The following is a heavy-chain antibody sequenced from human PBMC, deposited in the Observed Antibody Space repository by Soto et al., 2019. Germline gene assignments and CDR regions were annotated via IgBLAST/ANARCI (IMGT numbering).Heavy chain of an antibody. CDR2: IVVGSGNT. Sequence: ASVKVSCKASGFTFTSSAVQWVRQARGQRLEWIGWIVVGSGNTNYAQKFQERVTITRDMSTSTAYMELSSLRSEDTAVYYCAAPSLDPTWDYYYGMDVWGQGTTVTVSS. V-gene: IGHV1-58*01. CDR1: GFTFTSSA. D-gene: IGHD7-27*01. CDR3: AAPSLDPTWDYYYGMDV. J-gene: IGHJ6*02.